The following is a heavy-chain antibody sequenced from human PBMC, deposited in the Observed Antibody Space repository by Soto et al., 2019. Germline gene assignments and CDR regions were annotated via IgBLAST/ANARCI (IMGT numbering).Heavy chain of an antibody. CDR3: ARGLSGDYFDY. J-gene: IGHJ4*02. CDR2: INHSGST. V-gene: IGHV4-34*01. CDR1: GGSFSGYY. D-gene: IGHD6-25*01. Sequence: SATLSLTCAVYGGSFSGYYWSWIRQPPGKGLEWIGEINHSGSTNYNPSLKSRVTISVDTSKNQFSLKLSSLTAADTAVYYCARGLSGDYFDYWGQGTLVTVSS.